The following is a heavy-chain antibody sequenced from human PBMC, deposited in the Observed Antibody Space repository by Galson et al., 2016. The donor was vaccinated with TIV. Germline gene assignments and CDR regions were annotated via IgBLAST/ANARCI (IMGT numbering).Heavy chain of an antibody. V-gene: IGHV6-1*01. CDR2: TYCRSRCYY. CDR1: GDSVSSNSAA. CDR3: ARAAGRNGATCHATCESFDF. Sequence: CAISGDSVSSNSAAWNWIRQSPSRGLEWLGRTYCRSRCYYDYAVSVKSRITIESETSKNQFSLQLNSVTSEDTAVYYCARAAGRNGATCHATCESFDFWGQGTKVTVSS. J-gene: IGHJ3*01. D-gene: IGHD3-10*01.